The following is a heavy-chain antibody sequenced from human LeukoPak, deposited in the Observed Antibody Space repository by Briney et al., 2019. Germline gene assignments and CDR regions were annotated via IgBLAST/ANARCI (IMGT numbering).Heavy chain of an antibody. Sequence: SQTLSLTCTVSGGSISNLNYYWSWIRQPAGKGLEWIGRIYASGSTNYNPSLKSRVTISVDTSKNQFSLKLSSVTAADTAVYYCARPSTYYYDSSGHGAFDIWGQGMVVTVSS. D-gene: IGHD3-22*01. CDR1: GGSISNLNYY. J-gene: IGHJ3*02. CDR2: IYASGST. CDR3: ARPSTYYYDSSGHGAFDI. V-gene: IGHV4-61*02.